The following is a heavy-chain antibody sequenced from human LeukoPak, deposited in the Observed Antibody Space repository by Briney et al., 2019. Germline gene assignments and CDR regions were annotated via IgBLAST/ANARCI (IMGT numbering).Heavy chain of an antibody. J-gene: IGHJ6*03. CDR1: GFTLSSYS. V-gene: IGHV3-21*01. CDR3: ARDKDGSGSYYSSIYYYYMDV. CDR2: ISRSSAYI. D-gene: IGHD3-10*01. Sequence: VKPGGSLRLSCAASGFTLSSYSMNWVRQAPGKGLEWVSSISRSSAYIYYTDSVKGRFTISRDNAKNSLYLQMNSLRAEDTAVYYCARDKDGSGSYYSSIYYYYMDVWGKGTTVTVSS.